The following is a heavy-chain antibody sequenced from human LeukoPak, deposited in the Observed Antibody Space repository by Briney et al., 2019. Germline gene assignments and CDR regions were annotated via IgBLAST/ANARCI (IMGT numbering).Heavy chain of an antibody. CDR1: GYIFTDYY. J-gene: IGHJ4*02. CDR3: IREYEGGYFDY. V-gene: IGHV1-46*01. Sequence: GASVTVSCKTSGYIFTDYYIHWVRQAPGQGLEWIGIIYPSGGTTDSSQKFKGRVTVTRDTSTSTVYMELRTLRSEDTAIYYCIREYEGGYFDYWGQGTLVTVSS. CDR2: IYPSGGTT. D-gene: IGHD3-16*01.